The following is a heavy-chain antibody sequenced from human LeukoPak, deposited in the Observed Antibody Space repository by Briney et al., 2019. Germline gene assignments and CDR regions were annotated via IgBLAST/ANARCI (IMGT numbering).Heavy chain of an antibody. CDR1: GFTFSSYG. J-gene: IGHJ4*02. CDR3: ATGGGGWDIVVVPGGVAY. D-gene: IGHD2-2*01. V-gene: IGHV3-30*03. CDR2: ISYDGSNK. Sequence: GGSLRLSCAASGFTFSSYGMHWVRQAPGKGLEWVAVISYDGSNKYYADSVKGRFTISRDNSKSTIYLQMNSLRAEDTAMYFCATGGGGWDIVVVPGGVAYWGQGTLVTVSS.